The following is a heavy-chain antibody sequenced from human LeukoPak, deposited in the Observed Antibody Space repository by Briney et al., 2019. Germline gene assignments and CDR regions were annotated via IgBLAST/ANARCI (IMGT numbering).Heavy chain of an antibody. CDR3: ARGGNYDSSGYLDY. CDR1: GVSISRYY. CDR2: IYYSGTT. V-gene: IGHV4-59*12. D-gene: IGHD3-22*01. Sequence: PSETLSLTCTVSGVSISRYYWSWIRQRPGQGLGLVGLIYYSGTTYYNPSLKSRVTISVDTSKYQFSLKLSSVTAADTAVCYCARGGNYDSSGYLDYWGQGTLVTVSS. J-gene: IGHJ4*02.